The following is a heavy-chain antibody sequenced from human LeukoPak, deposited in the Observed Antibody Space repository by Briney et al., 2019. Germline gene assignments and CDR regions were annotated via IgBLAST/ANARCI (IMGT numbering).Heavy chain of an antibody. D-gene: IGHD6-13*01. CDR2: ISSSSSTI. CDR3: ARVVAAAGMEAVDY. J-gene: IGHJ4*02. V-gene: IGHV3-48*01. Sequence: GGSLRLSCAASGFTFSSYSMNWVRQAPGRGLEWVSYISSSSSTIYYADSVKGRFTISRDNAKNSLYLQMNSLRAEDTAVYYCARVVAAAGMEAVDYWGQGTLVTVSS. CDR1: GFTFSSYS.